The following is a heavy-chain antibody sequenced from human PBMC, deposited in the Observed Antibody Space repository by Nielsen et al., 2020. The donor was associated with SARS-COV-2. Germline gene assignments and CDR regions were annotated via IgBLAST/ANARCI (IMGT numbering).Heavy chain of an antibody. CDR1: GFTFSSYA. CDR3: AKDPYSSGWYWWGFDY. V-gene: IGHV3-23*01. Sequence: GGSLRLSCVASGFTFSSYAMSWVRQAPGKGLEWVSAISGSGGSTYYADSVKGRFTISRDNSKNTLYLQMNSLRAEDTAVYYCAKDPYSSGWYWWGFDYWGQGTLVTVSS. D-gene: IGHD6-19*01. CDR2: ISGSGGST. J-gene: IGHJ4*02.